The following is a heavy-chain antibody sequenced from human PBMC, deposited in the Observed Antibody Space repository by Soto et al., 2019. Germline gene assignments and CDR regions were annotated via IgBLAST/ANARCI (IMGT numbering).Heavy chain of an antibody. D-gene: IGHD1-7*01. J-gene: IGHJ6*01. Sequence: SEKVATKASGHRLTNYGVHRVRQAPGQRLEWKGRINAGNGDTEHPQKFQGRVTITRETSANTAYMELSRLRSEDTAVYYCERDRDNWNYEGYYFDMDFSGQGPTGNV. CDR2: INAGNGDT. V-gene: IGHV1-3*01. CDR1: GHRLTNYG. CDR3: ERDRDNWNYEGYYFDMDF.